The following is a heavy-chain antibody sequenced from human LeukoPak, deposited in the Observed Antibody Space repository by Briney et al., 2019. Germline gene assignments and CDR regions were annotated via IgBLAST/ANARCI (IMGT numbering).Heavy chain of an antibody. V-gene: IGHV1-46*01. J-gene: IGHJ4*02. CDR1: GYTFTGYY. CDR3: ARESREYYYGSGSPIDY. Sequence: ASVKVSCKASGYTFTGYYMHWVRQAPGQGLEWMGIINPSGGSTSYAQKFQGRVTMTRDTSTSTVYMELSSLRPEDTAVYYCARESREYYYGSGSPIDYWGQGTLVTVSS. D-gene: IGHD3-10*01. CDR2: INPSGGST.